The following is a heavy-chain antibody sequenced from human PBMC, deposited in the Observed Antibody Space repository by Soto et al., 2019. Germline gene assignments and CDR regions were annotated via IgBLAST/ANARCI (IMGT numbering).Heavy chain of an antibody. CDR2: IYTSGST. V-gene: IGHV4-4*07. J-gene: IGHJ6*02. CDR1: GGSISSYY. Sequence: QVQLQESGPGLVKPSETLSLTCTVSGGSISSYYWSWIRQPAGKGLEWIGRIYTSGSTNYNPSLKSRVTMSVDTSKNQFSLKLSSVTAADTAVYYCARDTGDYGSYYYYYGIAVWGQGTTVTVAS. D-gene: IGHD4-17*01. CDR3: ARDTGDYGSYYYYYGIAV.